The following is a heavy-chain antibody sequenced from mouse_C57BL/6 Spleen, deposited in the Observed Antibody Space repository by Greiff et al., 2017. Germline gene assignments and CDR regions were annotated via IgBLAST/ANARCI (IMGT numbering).Heavy chain of an antibody. CDR1: GYTFTSYT. CDR2: INPSSGYT. J-gene: IGHJ2*01. D-gene: IGHD1-1*01. CDR3: ASRDGYGSSFDY. Sequence: VQLQQSGAELARPGASVKMSCKASGYTFTSYTMHWVKQRPGQGLEWIGYINPSSGYTKYNQKFKDKATLTADKSSSTAYMQLSSLTSEDSAVYYCASRDGYGSSFDYWGQGTTLTVSS. V-gene: IGHV1-4*01.